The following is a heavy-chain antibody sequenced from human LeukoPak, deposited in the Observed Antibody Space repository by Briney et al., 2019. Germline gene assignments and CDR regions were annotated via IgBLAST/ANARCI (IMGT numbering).Heavy chain of an antibody. V-gene: IGHV3-33*06. J-gene: IGHJ4*02. Sequence: GGSLRLSCAASGFTFSSYGMHWVRQAPGKGLEWVAVIWCDGSNKYYADSVKGRFTISRDNSKNTLYLQMNSLRAEDTAVYYCAKDGSGENFDYWGQGTLVTVSS. CDR3: AKDGSGENFDY. CDR2: IWCDGSNK. D-gene: IGHD3-10*01. CDR1: GFTFSSYG.